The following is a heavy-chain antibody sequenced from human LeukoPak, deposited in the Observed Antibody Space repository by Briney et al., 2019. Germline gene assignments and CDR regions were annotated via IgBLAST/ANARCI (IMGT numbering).Heavy chain of an antibody. V-gene: IGHV3-23*01. Sequence: GGSLRLSCAASGFTFSIYAMSWVRPATGKGLERVSALSGSGGSTYYADSVTGRLTISRDNSKNTPYLQMNSLRAEDTAVYYCAKVGPRVLKDAFDIWGQGTMVTVSS. CDR1: GFTFSIYA. CDR3: AKVGPRVLKDAFDI. D-gene: IGHD3-10*01. J-gene: IGHJ3*02. CDR2: LSGSGGST.